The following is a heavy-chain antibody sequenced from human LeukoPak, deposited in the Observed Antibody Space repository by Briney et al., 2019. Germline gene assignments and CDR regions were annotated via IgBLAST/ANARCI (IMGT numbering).Heavy chain of an antibody. CDR2: ISSSSSYI. Sequence: PGRSLRLSCAASGFTFDEYAMHWVRQAPGKGLEWVSSISSSSSYIYYADSVKGRFTISRDNAKNSLYLQMNSLRAEDTAAYYCAREYGGNGAFDIWGQGTMVTVSS. V-gene: IGHV3-21*01. CDR3: AREYGGNGAFDI. CDR1: GFTFDEYA. J-gene: IGHJ3*02. D-gene: IGHD4-23*01.